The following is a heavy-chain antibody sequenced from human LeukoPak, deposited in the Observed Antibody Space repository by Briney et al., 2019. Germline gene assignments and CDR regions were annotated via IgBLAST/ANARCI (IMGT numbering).Heavy chain of an antibody. Sequence: PSETLSLTCTVSGGSISSGSYYWSWIRQPAGKGLEWIGRIYTSGSTNYNPSLKSRVTISVDTSKNQFSLKLSSVTAADTAVYYCASALRYMDVWGKGTTVTISS. V-gene: IGHV4-61*02. CDR3: ASALRYMDV. CDR2: IYTSGST. D-gene: IGHD3-16*01. J-gene: IGHJ6*03. CDR1: GGSISSGSYY.